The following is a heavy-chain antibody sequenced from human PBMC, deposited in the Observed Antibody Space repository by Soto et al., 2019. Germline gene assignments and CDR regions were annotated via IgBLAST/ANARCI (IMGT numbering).Heavy chain of an antibody. CDR2: IYYSGST. CDR1: GGSISSGDYY. D-gene: IGHD1-26*01. CDR3: ARGGGAKTFDI. V-gene: IGHV4-30-4*01. Sequence: PSETLSLTCTVSGGSISSGDYYWSWIRQPPGKGLEWIGYIYYSGSTYYNPSLKSQVTISVDTSKNQFSLKLSSVTAADTAVYYCARGGGAKTFDIWGQGTMVTVPS. J-gene: IGHJ3*02.